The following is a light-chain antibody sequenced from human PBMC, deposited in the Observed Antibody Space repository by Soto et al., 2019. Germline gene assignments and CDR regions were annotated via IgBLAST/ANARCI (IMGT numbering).Light chain of an antibody. CDR2: EGS. J-gene: IGLJ2*01. CDR1: SSDVGSYNH. V-gene: IGLV2-23*01. Sequence: QSVLTQPASVSGSPGQSITISCTGTSSDVGSYNHVSWYQQHPGKAPKLMIYEGSKRPSGVSNRFSGSKSGNTASLTISGLQAEDEADYYCCSYAGSSTDVVFGGGTKLTVL. CDR3: CSYAGSSTDVV.